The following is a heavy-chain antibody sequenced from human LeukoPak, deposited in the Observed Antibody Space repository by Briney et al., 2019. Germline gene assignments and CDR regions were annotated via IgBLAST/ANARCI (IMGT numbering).Heavy chain of an antibody. CDR2: VSWNSGSI. CDR1: GFTFDDYA. D-gene: IGHD6-19*01. Sequence: GGSLRLSCAASGFTFDDYAMHWVRQAPGKGLEWVSGVSWNSGSIGYADSVKGRFTISRDNAKNSLYLQMNSLRAEDMALYYCAKGKESAVAGYYFDYWGQGTLVTVSS. J-gene: IGHJ4*02. CDR3: AKGKESAVAGYYFDY. V-gene: IGHV3-9*03.